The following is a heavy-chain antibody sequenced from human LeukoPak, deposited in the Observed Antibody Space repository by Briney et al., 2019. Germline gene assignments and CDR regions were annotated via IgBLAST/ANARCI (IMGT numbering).Heavy chain of an antibody. CDR3: AKDSWGRLHRRGSDY. J-gene: IGHJ4*02. CDR2: ISSSSSYI. CDR1: GFTFSSYS. D-gene: IGHD4-11*01. Sequence: PGGSLRLSCAASGFTFSSYSMNWVRQAPGKGLEWVSSISSSSSYIYYADSVKGRFTISRDNAKNSLYLQMNSLRAEDTAVYYCAKDSWGRLHRRGSDYWGQGTLVTVSS. V-gene: IGHV3-21*01.